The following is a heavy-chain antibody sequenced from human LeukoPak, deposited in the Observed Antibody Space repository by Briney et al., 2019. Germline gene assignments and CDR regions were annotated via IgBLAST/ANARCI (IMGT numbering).Heavy chain of an antibody. Sequence: SQTLSLTCTVSGGSISSGSYYCSWIRQPAGKGLEWIGRIYTSGSPNYIPALKSRVTISVAKTKNQFSLKLISVTAADTAVYYCASRVKVAGINYFDYWGQGTLVTVSS. D-gene: IGHD6-19*01. V-gene: IGHV4-61*02. CDR2: IYTSGSP. J-gene: IGHJ4*02. CDR3: ASRVKVAGINYFDY. CDR1: GGSISSGSYY.